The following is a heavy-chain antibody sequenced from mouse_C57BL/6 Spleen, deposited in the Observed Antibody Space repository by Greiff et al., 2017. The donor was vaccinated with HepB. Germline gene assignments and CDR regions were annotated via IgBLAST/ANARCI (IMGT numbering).Heavy chain of an antibody. Sequence: EVKLEESGGGLVKPGGSLKLSCAASGFTFSSYAMSWVRQTPEKRLEWVATISDGGSYTYYPDNVKGRFTISRDNAKNNLYLQMSHLKSEDTAMYYCARDSGSRYYFDYWGQGTTLTVSS. J-gene: IGHJ2*01. CDR2: ISDGGSYT. D-gene: IGHD1-1*01. V-gene: IGHV5-4*01. CDR1: GFTFSSYA. CDR3: ARDSGSRYYFDY.